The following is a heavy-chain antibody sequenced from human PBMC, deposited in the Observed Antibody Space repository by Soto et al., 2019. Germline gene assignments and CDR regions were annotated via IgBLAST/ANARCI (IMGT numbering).Heavy chain of an antibody. J-gene: IGHJ4*02. V-gene: IGHV4-59*08. D-gene: IGHD4-17*01. Sequence: SETLSLTCTVSGGSISSYYWSWIRQPPGKGLEWIGYIYYSGSTNYNPSLKSRVTISVDTSKNQFSLKLSSVTAADTAVYYCARHPYGDSPFDYWGQGTLVTVSS. CDR1: GGSISSYY. CDR2: IYYSGST. CDR3: ARHPYGDSPFDY.